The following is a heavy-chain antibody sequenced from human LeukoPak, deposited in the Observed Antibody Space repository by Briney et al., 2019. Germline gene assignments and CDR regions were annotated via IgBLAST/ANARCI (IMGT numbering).Heavy chain of an antibody. J-gene: IGHJ4*02. Sequence: SVKVSCKASGGTFSSYAISWVRQAPGQGLEWMGGIIPIFGTANYVQKFQGRVTITADESTSTAYMELSSLRSEDAAVYYCARGRIVVVPAALDYWGQGTLVTVSS. CDR3: ARGRIVVVPAALDY. D-gene: IGHD2-2*01. CDR2: IIPIFGTA. V-gene: IGHV1-69*13. CDR1: GGTFSSYA.